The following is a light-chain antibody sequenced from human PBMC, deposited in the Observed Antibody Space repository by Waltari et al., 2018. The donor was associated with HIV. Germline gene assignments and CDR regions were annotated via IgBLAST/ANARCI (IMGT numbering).Light chain of an antibody. CDR1: SSNIGAGFD. J-gene: IGLJ3*02. CDR2: GDT. V-gene: IGLV1-40*01. Sequence: QSVLTQPPSVSGAPGQRVTISCTGNSSNIGAGFDVHWYQQVPETAPKLLIYGDTNRPSGVPDRFSGSKSGTSVSLAITGLQAEDEADYYCQSYDSGLSVVFGGGTKLTVL. CDR3: QSYDSGLSVV.